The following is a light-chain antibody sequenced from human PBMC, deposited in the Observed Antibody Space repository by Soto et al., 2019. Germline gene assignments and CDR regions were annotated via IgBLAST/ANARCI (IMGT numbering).Light chain of an antibody. Sequence: EVVLTQSPGTLSLSPGERATLSCRASQSVSSSHLAWYQQKRGQAPRLLIYDTSTRATGIPDRFSGSGSGTDFTLTISRLEPEDFAVYHCQQYGASPWTFGQGTKVDIK. J-gene: IGKJ1*01. CDR1: QSVSSSH. CDR2: DTS. CDR3: QQYGASPWT. V-gene: IGKV3-20*01.